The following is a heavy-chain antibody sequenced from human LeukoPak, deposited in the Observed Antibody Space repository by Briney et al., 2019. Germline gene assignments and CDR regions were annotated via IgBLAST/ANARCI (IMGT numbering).Heavy chain of an antibody. D-gene: IGHD3-16*01. CDR2: IIPIFGTA. CDR1: GGTFSSYA. V-gene: IGHV1-69*13. Sequence: SVKVSCKASGGTFSSYAISWVRQAPGQGLEWMEGIIPIFGTANYAQKFQGRVTITADESTSTAYMELSSLRSEDTAVYYCARDARSYVEDAFDIWGQGTMVTVSS. J-gene: IGHJ3*02. CDR3: ARDARSYVEDAFDI.